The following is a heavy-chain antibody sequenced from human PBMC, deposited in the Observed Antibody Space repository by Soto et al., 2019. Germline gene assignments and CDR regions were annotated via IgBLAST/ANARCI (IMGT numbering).Heavy chain of an antibody. CDR2: IYYSGST. CDR3: VKVLVGATGNNDSAS. V-gene: IGHV4-59*08. CDR1: GGSISSYY. Sequence: PSETLSLTCTVSGGSISSYYWSWIRQPPGKGLEWIGYIYYSGSTNYNPSLKSRVTISVDTSKNQFSLKLTSVTAADTALYYCVKVLVGATGNNDSASWGQGTLVIV. D-gene: IGHD2-15*01. J-gene: IGHJ5*02.